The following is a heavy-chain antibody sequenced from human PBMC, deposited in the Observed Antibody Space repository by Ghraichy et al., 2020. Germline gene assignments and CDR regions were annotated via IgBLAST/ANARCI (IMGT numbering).Heavy chain of an antibody. J-gene: IGHJ4*02. CDR3: VRLRYRSDSYYYFDY. V-gene: IGHV3-7*03. CDR1: GFTFSDYW. Sequence: GGSLRLSCVGSGFTFSDYWMSWVRQAPGKGLEWVASIKQLGSEKYYVDSVRGRFTVSRDNAKNSVYLQMNSLTAEETAVYYCVRLRYRSDSYYYFDYWGQGSLVTVSS. D-gene: IGHD6-19*01. CDR2: IKQLGSEK.